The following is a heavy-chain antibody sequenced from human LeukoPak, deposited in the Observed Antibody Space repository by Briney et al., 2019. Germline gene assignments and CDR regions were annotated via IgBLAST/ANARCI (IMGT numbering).Heavy chain of an antibody. Sequence: PSETLSLTCAVYGGSFSGYYWSWIRQPPGKGLEWIGEINHSGSTNYNPSLKSRVTISVDTSKNQFSLKLSSVTAADTAVYYWARHIVVVPAATPNWFDPWGQGTLVTVSS. CDR2: INHSGST. CDR1: GGSFSGYY. D-gene: IGHD2-2*01. J-gene: IGHJ5*02. V-gene: IGHV4-34*01. CDR3: ARHIVVVPAATPNWFDP.